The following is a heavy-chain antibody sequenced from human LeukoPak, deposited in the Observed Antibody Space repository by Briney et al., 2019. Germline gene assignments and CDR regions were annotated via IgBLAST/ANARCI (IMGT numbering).Heavy chain of an antibody. J-gene: IGHJ3*02. CDR3: AKDPNGDYVGAFDT. V-gene: IGHV3-23*01. Sequence: GSLRLSCAASGFTITAYAMSWVRQSPGKGLKWVSGIGITSEYIHYADSVKGRFTISRDNSKNTVYLEMSSLRAEDAAVYYCAKDPNGDYVGAFDTWGQGTMVIVSS. CDR2: IGITSEYI. D-gene: IGHD4-17*01. CDR1: GFTITAYA.